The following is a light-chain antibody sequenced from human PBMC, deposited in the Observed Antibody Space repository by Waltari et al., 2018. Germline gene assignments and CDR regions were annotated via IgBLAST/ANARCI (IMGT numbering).Light chain of an antibody. J-gene: IGKJ1*01. Sequence: DIQMTQSPSTLSASIGDRVTITCRTSQIINGCLAWYQQKPGKAPKVLIYKASSLERGVPSTFSGSGAGTEFTLTISSLQPDDFATYYCQQYYSFPWTFGQGTKVEIK. CDR1: QIINGC. CDR3: QQYYSFPWT. V-gene: IGKV1-5*03. CDR2: KAS.